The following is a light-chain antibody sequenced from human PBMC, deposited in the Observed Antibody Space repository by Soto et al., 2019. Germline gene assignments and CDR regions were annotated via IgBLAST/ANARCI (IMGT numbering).Light chain of an antibody. Sequence: QSALTQPASVSVSPGQSITIYCTGTASALVNYNLVSWYQQPPGQAPRLVIYESTKRPSGVSDRFSASKSGNTASLTISGLQAEDEADYYCCSCVSGSPFDVLFGGGTQLTVL. CDR2: EST. V-gene: IGLV2-23*01. CDR1: ASALVNYNL. J-gene: IGLJ3*02. CDR3: CSCVSGSPFDVL.